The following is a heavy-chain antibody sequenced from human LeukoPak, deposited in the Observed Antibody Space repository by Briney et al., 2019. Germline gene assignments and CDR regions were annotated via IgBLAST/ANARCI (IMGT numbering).Heavy chain of an antibody. J-gene: IGHJ6*02. D-gene: IGHD3-10*02. CDR1: LFTFSIYA. CDR2: ISYDGSNK. CDR3: ARDYVNYYYGMDV. Sequence: PGGSLRHSPAAPLFTFSIYAMHSVRQAPRKGLEGVAVISYDGSNKYYSDSVKGRFTISRDNSKNTLYLQMNSLRAEDTAVYYCARDYVNYYYGMDVWGQGTTVTVSS. V-gene: IGHV3-30-3*01.